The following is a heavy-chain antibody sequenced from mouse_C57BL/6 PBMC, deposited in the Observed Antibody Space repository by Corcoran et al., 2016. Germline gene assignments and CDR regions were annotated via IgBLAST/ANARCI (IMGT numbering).Heavy chain of an antibody. Sequence: EVQLQQSGPELVKPGASVKISCKASGYTFTDYYLHWVKQSHGKSLEWIGDINPNNGGTSYNQKFQGKATLTVDKSSSTAYMELRSPTSEDSAVYYCARKDYGSRSWYCDVWGTGTTVTVSS. CDR1: GYTFTDYY. V-gene: IGHV1-26*01. D-gene: IGHD1-1*01. CDR3: ARKDYGSRSWYCDV. CDR2: INPNNGGT. J-gene: IGHJ1*03.